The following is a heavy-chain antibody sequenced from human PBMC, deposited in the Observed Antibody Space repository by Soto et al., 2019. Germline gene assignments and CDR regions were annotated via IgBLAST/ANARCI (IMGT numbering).Heavy chain of an antibody. J-gene: IGHJ5*02. Sequence: EVQLLTSGGGLVQPGGSLRLSCAASGFTFSSYAMSWVRQAPGKGLEWVSAISGRGGSTYYADSGKGRFTISRDNSKNTLYLQMNSLRAEDTAVYYCAKEDTMVRGVIIKGFDPWGQGTLVTVSS. CDR1: GFTFSSYA. V-gene: IGHV3-23*01. D-gene: IGHD3-10*01. CDR3: AKEDTMVRGVIIKGFDP. CDR2: ISGRGGST.